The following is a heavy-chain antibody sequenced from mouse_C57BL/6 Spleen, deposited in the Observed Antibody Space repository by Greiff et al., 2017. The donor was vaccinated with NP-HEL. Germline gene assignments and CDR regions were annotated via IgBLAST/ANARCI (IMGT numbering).Heavy chain of an antibody. CDR1: GFTFSDYG. CDR3: ARSSYDAMDY. V-gene: IGHV5-17*01. D-gene: IGHD1-1*01. CDR2: ISSGSSTI. Sequence: EVKLMESGGGLVKPGGSLKLSCAASGFTFSDYGMHWVRQAPEKGLEWVAYISSGSSTIYYADTVKGRFTISRDNAKNTLFLQMTSLRSEDTARYYCARSSYDAMDYWGQGTSVTVSS. J-gene: IGHJ4*01.